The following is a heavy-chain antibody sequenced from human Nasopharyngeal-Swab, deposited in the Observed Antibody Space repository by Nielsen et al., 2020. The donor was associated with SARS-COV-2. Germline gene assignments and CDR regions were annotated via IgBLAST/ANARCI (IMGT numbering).Heavy chain of an antibody. CDR3: AKDRVAGTSFASDC. Sequence: GESLKISCAASGFTFSNHAMHWVRQAPGKGLEWVSTIYANGLSTYYSDSVKGRFTISRDNSKNTLYLQMHSLEAADTAVYYCAKDRVAGTSFASDCWGQGTPVTVSS. CDR1: GFTFSNHA. J-gene: IGHJ4*02. D-gene: IGHD6-19*01. V-gene: IGHV3-23*01. CDR2: IYANGLST.